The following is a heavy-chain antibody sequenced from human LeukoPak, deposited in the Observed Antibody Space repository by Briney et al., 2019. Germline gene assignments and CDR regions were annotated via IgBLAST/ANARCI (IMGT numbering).Heavy chain of an antibody. D-gene: IGHD1-26*01. CDR1: GGSISSSSYY. Sequence: SETLSLTCTVSGGSISSSSYYWGWIRQPPGKGLERIGSIYYSGSTYYNPSLKSRVTISVDTSKNQFSLKLSPVTAADTAVYYCARNSGSYSIDYWGQGTLVTVS. CDR2: IYYSGST. CDR3: ARNSGSYSIDY. J-gene: IGHJ4*02. V-gene: IGHV4-39*07.